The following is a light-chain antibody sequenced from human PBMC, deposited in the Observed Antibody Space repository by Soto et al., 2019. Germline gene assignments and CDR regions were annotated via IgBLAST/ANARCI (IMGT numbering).Light chain of an antibody. Sequence: QSVLTRPPSVSGAPGQRVTISCTGSSSNIGATYHVHWYQQLPGTAPKLLIYGNSNRPSGVPDRFSGSKSGTSASLAITGLQAEDEADYYCQSYDSSLSGSVFGGGTKVTVL. V-gene: IGLV1-40*01. CDR1: SSNIGATYH. J-gene: IGLJ3*02. CDR2: GNS. CDR3: QSYDSSLSGSV.